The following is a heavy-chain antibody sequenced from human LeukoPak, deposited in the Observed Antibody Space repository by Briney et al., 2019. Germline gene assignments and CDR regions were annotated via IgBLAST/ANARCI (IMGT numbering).Heavy chain of an antibody. CDR2: IIPIFGTA. CDR1: VGTFSSYA. Sequence: SVKVSCKASVGTFSSYAISWVRQPPGQGLEWVGGIIPIFGTANYAQKFQGRVTITADESTSTAYMELSSLRSEDTAVYYCARDGRMDLTGYYLFDYWGQGTLVTVSS. CDR3: ARDGRMDLTGYYLFDY. V-gene: IGHV1-69*13. D-gene: IGHD3-9*01. J-gene: IGHJ4*02.